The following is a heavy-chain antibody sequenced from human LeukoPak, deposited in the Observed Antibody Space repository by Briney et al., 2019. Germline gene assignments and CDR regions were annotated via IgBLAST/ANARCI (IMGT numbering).Heavy chain of an antibody. V-gene: IGHV1-8*01. J-gene: IGHJ4*02. CDR3: ATQTGGYSGYTQIDY. CDR2: MNPNSGNT. CDR1: GYTFTSYD. D-gene: IGHD5-12*01. Sequence: EASVKVSCKASGYTFTSYDINWVRQATGQGLGWMGWMNPNSGNTGYAQKFQGRVTMTRNTSISTAYMELSSLRSEDTAVYYCATQTGGYSGYTQIDYWGQGTLVTVSS.